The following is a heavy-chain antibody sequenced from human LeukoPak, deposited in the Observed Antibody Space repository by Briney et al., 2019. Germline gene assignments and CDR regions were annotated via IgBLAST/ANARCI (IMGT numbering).Heavy chain of an antibody. Sequence: GGSLRLSCAASGFTFSSYGMHWVRQAPGKGLEWVAVISYDGSNKYYADSVKGRFTISRDNSKNTLYLQMSSLRAEDTAVYYCANGPWRYWGQGTLVTVSS. CDR2: ISYDGSNK. V-gene: IGHV3-30*18. J-gene: IGHJ4*02. CDR3: ANGPWRY. CDR1: GFTFSSYG.